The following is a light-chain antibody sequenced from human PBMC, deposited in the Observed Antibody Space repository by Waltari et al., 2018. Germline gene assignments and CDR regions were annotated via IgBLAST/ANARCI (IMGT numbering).Light chain of an antibody. V-gene: IGKV1-6*01. CDR2: AAS. Sequence: AIQMTQSPSSLSAAVGDRVTITCRASQGIRNDLGWYQQKPGKAPKLLIYAASSLQSGVPSRFSGSGSGTDFTLTISSLQPEDFASYYCLQDYDYPYTFGQGTKLEIK. CDR3: LQDYDYPYT. CDR1: QGIRND. J-gene: IGKJ2*01.